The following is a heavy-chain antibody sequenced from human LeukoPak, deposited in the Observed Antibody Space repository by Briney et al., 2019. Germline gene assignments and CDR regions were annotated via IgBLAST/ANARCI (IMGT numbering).Heavy chain of an antibody. CDR3: ARDDYYYVSGFDS. Sequence: ASVKVSCKASGYTFTGHSIHWVRQTPGQGLERMGWINPNSGGTKYAQKFQGRVTMTRDTSINTAYMELSSLRSDDTALYYCARDDYYYVSGFDSWGQGTLVTVSS. D-gene: IGHD3-22*01. V-gene: IGHV1-2*02. CDR2: INPNSGGT. CDR1: GYTFTGHS. J-gene: IGHJ4*02.